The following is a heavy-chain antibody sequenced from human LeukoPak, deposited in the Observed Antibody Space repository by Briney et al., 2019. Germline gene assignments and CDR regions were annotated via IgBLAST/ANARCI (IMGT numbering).Heavy chain of an antibody. CDR3: ARGDYYYDSTDLGAFDI. CDR2: IYYSGNT. CDR1: GGSISRSNYY. Sequence: LSETLSLTCIVSGGSISRSNYYWGWIRQSPGKGREWIGSIYYSGNTYYNPSLKSRVTISVDTSKNQFSQKLSSVTAADTAVYYCARGDYYYDSTDLGAFDIWGQGTMVTVSS. V-gene: IGHV4-39*01. J-gene: IGHJ3*02. D-gene: IGHD3-22*01.